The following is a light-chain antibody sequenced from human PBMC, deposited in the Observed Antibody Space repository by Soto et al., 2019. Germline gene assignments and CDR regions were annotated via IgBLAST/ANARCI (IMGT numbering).Light chain of an antibody. Sequence: EVVLTQSPVTLSLSPGERATLSCRASQSFRGLLAWYQQKPGQAPRLPIYDAYNRDTGIPPRFSCSGSGTDFTLTISSLEPEDSAVYYCQQRHMWPITFGQGTRLEI. J-gene: IGKJ5*01. CDR1: QSFRGL. CDR2: DAY. V-gene: IGKV3-11*01. CDR3: QQRHMWPIT.